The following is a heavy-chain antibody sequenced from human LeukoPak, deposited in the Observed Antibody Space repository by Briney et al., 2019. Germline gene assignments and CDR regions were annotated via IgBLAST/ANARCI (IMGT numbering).Heavy chain of an antibody. CDR2: INHSGST. D-gene: IGHD3-3*01. CDR3: ARRSPLYDFWSGWYLYIQNYYYYYGMDV. J-gene: IGHJ6*02. Sequence: PSETLSLTCAVYGGSFSGCYWSWIRQPPGKGLEWIGEINHSGSTNYNPSLKSRVTISVDTSKNQFSLKLSSVTAADTAVYYCARRSPLYDFWSGWYLYIQNYYYYYGMDVWGQGTTVTVSS. V-gene: IGHV4-34*01. CDR1: GGSFSGCY.